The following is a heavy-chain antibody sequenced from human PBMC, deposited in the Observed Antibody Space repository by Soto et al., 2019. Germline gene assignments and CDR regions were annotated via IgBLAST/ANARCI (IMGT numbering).Heavy chain of an antibody. CDR2: IYPGDSDT. Sequence: PVLSLKISCRGSGYTCTNYCIGWVRQTPGKGLEWMGLIYPGDSDTRYSLSFQGQVTISADKSASTAYLQWSSLKASDTALYYCATRANSHAYFHFWGQGTLVTVSS. J-gene: IGHJ4*02. V-gene: IGHV5-51*01. D-gene: IGHD1-26*01. CDR3: ATRANSHAYFHF. CDR1: GYTCTNYC.